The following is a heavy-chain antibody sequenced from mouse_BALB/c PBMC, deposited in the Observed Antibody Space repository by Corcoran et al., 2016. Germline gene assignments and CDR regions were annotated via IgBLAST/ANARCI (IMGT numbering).Heavy chain of an antibody. CDR1: GFNLTATD. CDR2: IDPANGNT. Sequence: EVQLQQSGAELVKPGASVKLSCTASGFNLTATDMHWVKQRPEQGLEWIGRIDPANGNTKYDPKFQGKATVTADTSSNTAYLQLSSLTSEDTAVDYCARWRSHAMDYWGQGTSVTVSS. CDR3: ARWRSHAMDY. V-gene: IGHV14-3*02. J-gene: IGHJ4*01.